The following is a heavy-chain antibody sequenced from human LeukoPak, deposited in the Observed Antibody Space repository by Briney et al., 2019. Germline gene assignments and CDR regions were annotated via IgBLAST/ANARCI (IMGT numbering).Heavy chain of an antibody. CDR3: AGDSSSWFTSYYYGMDV. CDR2: INHSGST. CDR1: GGSFSGYY. V-gene: IGHV4-34*01. J-gene: IGHJ6*02. Sequence: SETLSLTCAVYGGSFSGYYWSWIRQPPGKGLEWIGEINHSGSTNYNPSLKSRVTISVDTSKNQFSLKLSSVTAADTAVYYCAGDSSSWFTSYYYGMDVWGQGTTVTVSS. D-gene: IGHD6-13*01.